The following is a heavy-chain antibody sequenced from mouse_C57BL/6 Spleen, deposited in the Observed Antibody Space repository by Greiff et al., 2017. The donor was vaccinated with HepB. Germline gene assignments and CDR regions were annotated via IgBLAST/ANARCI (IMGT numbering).Heavy chain of an antibody. V-gene: IGHV5-9-1*02. CDR2: ISSGGDYI. CDR1: GFTFSSYA. Sequence: EVRLVESGEGLVKPGGSLKLSCAASGFTFSSYAMSWVRQTPEKRLEWVAYISSGGDYIYYADTVKGRFTISRDKARNTLYLQMSSLKSEDTAMYYCTMNYYGSSSYAMDYWGQGPSVTVSS. D-gene: IGHD1-1*01. CDR3: TMNYYGSSSYAMDY. J-gene: IGHJ4*01.